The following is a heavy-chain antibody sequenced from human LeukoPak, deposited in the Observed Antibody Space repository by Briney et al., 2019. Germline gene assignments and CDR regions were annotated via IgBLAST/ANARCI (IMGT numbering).Heavy chain of an antibody. CDR3: ARDRGPIAPREFGELSHYFDY. CDR2: IYYSGST. CDR1: GGSISSSSYY. J-gene: IGHJ4*02. Sequence: SETLSLTCTVSGGSISSSSYYWGWIRQPPGKGLEWIGSIYYSGSTYYNPSLKSRVTISVDTSKNQFSLKLSSVTAADTAVYYCARDRGPIAPREFGELSHYFDYWGQGTLVTVSS. D-gene: IGHD3-10*01. V-gene: IGHV4-39*07.